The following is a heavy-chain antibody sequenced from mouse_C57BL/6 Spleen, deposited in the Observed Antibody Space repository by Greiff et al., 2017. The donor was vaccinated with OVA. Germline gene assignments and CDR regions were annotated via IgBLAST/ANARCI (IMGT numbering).Heavy chain of an antibody. CDR1: GFTFSSYA. CDR3: AREEEDYFDD. CDR2: ISDGGSYT. J-gene: IGHJ2*01. Sequence: EVKVVESGGGLVKPGGSLKLSCAASGFTFSSYAMSWVRQTPEKRLEWVATISDGGSYTYYPDNVKGRFTISRDNAKNNLYLQMSHLKSEDTAMYYCAREEEDYFDDWGQGTTLTVSS. V-gene: IGHV5-4*01.